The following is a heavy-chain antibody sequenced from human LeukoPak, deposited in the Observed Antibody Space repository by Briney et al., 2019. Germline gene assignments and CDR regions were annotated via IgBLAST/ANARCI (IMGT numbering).Heavy chain of an antibody. Sequence: SETLSLTCTVSDYSLSSGYGYYWGWIRQPPGKGLEWIGNIYHSGITYYNHFNSSLKSRVTISIDTSTNQFSLRLTSVTAADTAVYYCARDSGTTGEVKFDPWGQGTLVTVSS. V-gene: IGHV4-38-2*02. CDR2: IYHSGIT. J-gene: IGHJ5*02. CDR1: DYSLSSGYGYY. D-gene: IGHD3-10*01. CDR3: ARDSGTTGEVKFDP.